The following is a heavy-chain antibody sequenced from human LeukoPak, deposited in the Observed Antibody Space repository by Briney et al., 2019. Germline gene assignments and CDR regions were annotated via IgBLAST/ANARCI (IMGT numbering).Heavy chain of an antibody. J-gene: IGHJ4*02. D-gene: IGHD2-2*01. CDR3: ARDGRYCSSTSCPSMADY. CDR1: GGTFSSYA. Sequence: SVKVSCKASGGTFSSYAISWVRQAPGQGLEWMGRIIPILGIANYAQKFQGRVTITADKSTSTAYMELSSLRSEDTAVYYCARDGRYCSSTSCPSMADYRGQGTLVTVSS. CDR2: IIPILGIA. V-gene: IGHV1-69*04.